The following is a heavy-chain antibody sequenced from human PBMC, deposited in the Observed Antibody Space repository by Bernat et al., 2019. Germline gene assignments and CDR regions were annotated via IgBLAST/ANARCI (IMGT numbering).Heavy chain of an antibody. D-gene: IGHD1-20*01. J-gene: IGHJ3*01. CDR3: AKDNWNQGGVDGFDV. Sequence: HLVESGGGLVQPGMSLRLSCTTSGFTFSNYRMSWVRQAPGKGLEWVANIKQDGSEKYYVASVRGRFTIYRDNAKNSLYLQMNRLRAEDTALYDCAKDNWNQGGVDGFDVWDQGTMVTVSS. CDR2: IKQDGSEK. CDR1: GFTFSNYR. V-gene: IGHV3-7*03.